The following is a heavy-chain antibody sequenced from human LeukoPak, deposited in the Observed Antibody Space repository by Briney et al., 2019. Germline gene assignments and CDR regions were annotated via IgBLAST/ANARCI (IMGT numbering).Heavy chain of an antibody. CDR2: ISGSGGKT. J-gene: IGHJ4*02. D-gene: IGHD5-18*01. CDR1: GFTFSTSA. V-gene: IGHV3-23*01. CDR3: GKEMTSMVTVEY. Sequence: GGSLRLSCVASGFTFSTSAMSWVRQAPGKGLAWVSAISGSGGKTYYADSVKGRFTISRDNSQNTLYLYMNSLRADDTAVYYCGKEMTSMVTVEYWGQGTLVTVSS.